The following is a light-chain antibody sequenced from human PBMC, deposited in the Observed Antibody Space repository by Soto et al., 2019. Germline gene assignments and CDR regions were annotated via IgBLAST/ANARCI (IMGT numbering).Light chain of an antibody. CDR2: AAS. J-gene: IGKJ4*01. CDR3: QQANSFPLT. CDR1: QGISSR. V-gene: IGKV1-12*01. Sequence: DIQMTQSPSSVSASVGDRVTITGRASQGISSRLAWYQQKPAKAPNLLIYAASSLQSGVPSRFSGSGSETDFTLTIGSLQPEDFATYYCQQANSFPLTFGGGTKVEIK.